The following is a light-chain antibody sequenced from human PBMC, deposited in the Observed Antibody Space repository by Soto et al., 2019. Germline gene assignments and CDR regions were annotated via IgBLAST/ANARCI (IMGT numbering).Light chain of an antibody. J-gene: IGKJ2*01. CDR1: QSVSTN. V-gene: IGKV3-15*01. Sequence: EIVMTQSPATLSVSPGERATLSCRASQSVSTNLAWYQHKPGQPPRLLFYGASTRATGIPARFSGSASGTEFTLTLGSLQSEDFAVYYCQQYYNWPPMYTFGQGTKLEIK. CDR2: GAS. CDR3: QQYYNWPPMYT.